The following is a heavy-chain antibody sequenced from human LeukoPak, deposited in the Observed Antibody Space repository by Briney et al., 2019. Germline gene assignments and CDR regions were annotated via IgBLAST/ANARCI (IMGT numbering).Heavy chain of an antibody. J-gene: IGHJ4*02. V-gene: IGHV1-8*01. CDR3: ARVPYYYGSGGFDY. Sequence: ASVKVSCKASGYTFTRYDINWVRQATGQGLEWMGWVSPQTGDTGYAQKFQGRVTMTRDTSISTAYMELGRLRSDDTAVYYCARVPYYYGSGGFDYWGQGTLVTVSS. D-gene: IGHD3-10*01. CDR1: GYTFTRYD. CDR2: VSPQTGDT.